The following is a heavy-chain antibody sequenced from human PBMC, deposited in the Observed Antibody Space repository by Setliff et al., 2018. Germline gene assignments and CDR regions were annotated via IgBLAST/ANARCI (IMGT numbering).Heavy chain of an antibody. Sequence: ASVKVSCKASGYTFTSYAMHWVRQAPGQRLEWMGGMNPNNGNTGYAQKFQGRVTMTRDTSTSTVYMELSSLKSEDTAMYYCARDWSGYSVFDYWGQGSLVTVSS. J-gene: IGHJ4*02. CDR2: MNPNNGNT. CDR3: ARDWSGYSVFDY. V-gene: IGHV1-3*01. D-gene: IGHD3-3*01. CDR1: GYTFTSYA.